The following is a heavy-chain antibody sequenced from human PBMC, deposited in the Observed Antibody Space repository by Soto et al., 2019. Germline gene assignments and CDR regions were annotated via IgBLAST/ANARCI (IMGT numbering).Heavy chain of an antibody. J-gene: IGHJ6*02. CDR1: GYTFTSYA. CDR2: INAGNGNT. CDR3: AIVTVTTYSYGMDV. Sequence: ASVKVSCKASGYTFTSYAMHWVRQAPGQRLEWMGWINAGNGNTKYSQKFQGRVTTTRDTSASTAYMELSSLRSEDTAVYYCAIVTVTTYSYGMDVWGQGTTVTVSS. V-gene: IGHV1-3*01. D-gene: IGHD4-4*01.